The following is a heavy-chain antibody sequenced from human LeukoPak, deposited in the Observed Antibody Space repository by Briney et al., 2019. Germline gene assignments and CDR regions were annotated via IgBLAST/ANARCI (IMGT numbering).Heavy chain of an antibody. Sequence: SETLSLTCTVSGGSISAYYWNWIRQPAGKGLEWIGRIYTSGSANYNPSLKSRVTMSVDTSKNQFSLRLSSVTAADTAVYYCARGHYYDFWSGYYRGWFDPWGQGTLVTVSS. CDR2: IYTSGSA. CDR1: GGSISAYY. V-gene: IGHV4-4*07. D-gene: IGHD3-3*01. CDR3: ARGHYYDFWSGYYRGWFDP. J-gene: IGHJ5*02.